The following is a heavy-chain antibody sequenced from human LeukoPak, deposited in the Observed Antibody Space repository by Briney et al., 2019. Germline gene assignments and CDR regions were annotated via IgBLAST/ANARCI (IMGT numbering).Heavy chain of an antibody. Sequence: SETLSLTCTVSGGSISSYYWSWIRQPAGKGLEWIGRIYTSGSTNYNPSLKSRVTMSVDTSKNQFSLKLSSVTAADTAVYYCARDYDVGLQLYYYYGMDVWGQGTTVTVSS. V-gene: IGHV4-4*07. CDR2: IYTSGST. CDR3: ARDYDVGLQLYYYYGMDV. CDR1: GGSISSYY. J-gene: IGHJ6*02. D-gene: IGHD3-16*01.